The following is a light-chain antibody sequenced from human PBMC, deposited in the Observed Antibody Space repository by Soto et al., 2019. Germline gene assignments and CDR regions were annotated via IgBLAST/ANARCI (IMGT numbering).Light chain of an antibody. V-gene: IGKV3-20*01. CDR2: GAS. J-gene: IGKJ1*01. CDR1: QSISRY. Sequence: IVLTQSPGTLSLSPGERTTLSCRASQSISRYLAWYQQKPGQGPRLLIYGASSRATGTPDRFSGSGSGTEFTLTISSLQSEDFAVYYCQQYGSSRTFGQGTKVDIK. CDR3: QQYGSSRT.